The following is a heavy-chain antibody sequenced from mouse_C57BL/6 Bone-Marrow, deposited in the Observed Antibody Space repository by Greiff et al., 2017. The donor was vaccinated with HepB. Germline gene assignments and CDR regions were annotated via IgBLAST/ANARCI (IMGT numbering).Heavy chain of an antibody. V-gene: IGHV5-6*01. D-gene: IGHD1-1*01. CDR2: ISSGGSYT. CDR3: GPKYYDSSVDY. J-gene: IGHJ2*01. Sequence: EVHLVESGGDLVKPGGSLKLSCAASGFTFSSYGMSWVRQTPDKRLEWVGTISSGGSYTYYPDNVKGRVTITRDNAKNTPYLQMRSLKSEDTAMYYCGPKYYDSSVDYWGQGTTLTVSS. CDR1: GFTFSSYG.